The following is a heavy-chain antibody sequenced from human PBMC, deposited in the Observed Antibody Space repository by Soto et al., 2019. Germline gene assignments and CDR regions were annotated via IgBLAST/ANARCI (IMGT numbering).Heavy chain of an antibody. Sequence: GGSLRVSCAASGLNVRSHDMSWVRQAPGKGLEWVATINHHGNEKYYVASVRGRFTISRDNAKNSLYLQMTSLRTEDTAVFYCARESHAHFDYRGQGALGTVPS. J-gene: IGHJ4*02. CDR2: INHHGNEK. CDR3: ARESHAHFDY. CDR1: GLNVRSHD. V-gene: IGHV3-7*01.